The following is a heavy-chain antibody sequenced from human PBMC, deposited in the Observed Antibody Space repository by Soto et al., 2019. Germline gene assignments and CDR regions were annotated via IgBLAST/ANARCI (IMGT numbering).Heavy chain of an antibody. Sequence: QVQLQESGPGLVKPSETLSLTCTVSGGSISNRSSYWAWVRQPPGKGLQWIGSIHYIGSSFYNPSLKSRVTFSVDTSKTQFSLNVTSVTAADTAVYYCARLIILTVHEYFDYWGQGTLVTVSS. CDR3: ARLIILTVHEYFDY. V-gene: IGHV4-39*01. D-gene: IGHD3-9*01. CDR1: GGSISNRSSY. J-gene: IGHJ4*02. CDR2: IHYIGSS.